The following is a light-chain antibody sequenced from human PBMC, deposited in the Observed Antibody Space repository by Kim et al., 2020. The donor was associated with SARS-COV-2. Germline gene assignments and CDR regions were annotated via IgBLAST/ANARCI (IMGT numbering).Light chain of an antibody. Sequence: SASVGDRVPSTARASQSIRKWLAWYQQRPGKAPNLLVYEASNLQSGVPPRFIGSGSGTEFTLTISSLQPDDFATYYCQQYYSYSTFGQGTKVDIK. CDR2: EAS. CDR3: QQYYSYST. V-gene: IGKV1-5*01. J-gene: IGKJ1*01. CDR1: QSIRKW.